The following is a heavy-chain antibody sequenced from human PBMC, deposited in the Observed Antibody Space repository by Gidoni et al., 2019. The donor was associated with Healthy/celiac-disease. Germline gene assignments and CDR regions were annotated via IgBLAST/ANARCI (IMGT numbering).Heavy chain of an antibody. CDR3: ARDRSSMENYFDY. V-gene: IGHV1-69*01. CDR1: GGTFSSYA. Sequence: QVQLVQSGAEVKKHGSSVKVSCKASGGTFSSYAISCVRQAPGQGLGWRGGIIPIVGTANYAQKFQGRVTITADESTSTAYMALSSLSSEDTAVYYCARDRSSMENYFDYWGQGTLVTVSS. D-gene: IGHD3-10*01. J-gene: IGHJ4*02. CDR2: IIPIVGTA.